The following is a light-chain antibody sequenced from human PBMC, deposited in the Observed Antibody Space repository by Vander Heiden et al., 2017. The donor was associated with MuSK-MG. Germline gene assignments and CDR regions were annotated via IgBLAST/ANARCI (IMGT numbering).Light chain of an antibody. J-gene: IGKJ4*01. Sequence: DIQMTQSPSPPSASVGDRVTITCQASQDISNYLNWYQQKPGKAPKLLIYDASNLETGVPSRFSGSGSGTDFTFTISSLQPEDIATYYCQQDDNPLLTFGGGTKVEIK. V-gene: IGKV1-33*01. CDR1: QDISNY. CDR2: DAS. CDR3: QQDDNPLLT.